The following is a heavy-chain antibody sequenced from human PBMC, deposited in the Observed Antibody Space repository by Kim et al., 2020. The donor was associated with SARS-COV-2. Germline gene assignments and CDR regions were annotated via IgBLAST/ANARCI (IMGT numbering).Heavy chain of an antibody. CDR2: IYYSGST. Sequence: SETLSLTCTVSGGSISSYYWSWIRQPPGKGLEWIGYIYYSGSTNYNPSLKSRVTISVDTSKNQFSLKLSSVTAADTAVYYCARHGGFGELLYRFIDYWGQGTLVTVSS. CDR3: ARHGGFGELLYRFIDY. D-gene: IGHD3-10*01. CDR1: GGSISSYY. J-gene: IGHJ4*02. V-gene: IGHV4-59*08.